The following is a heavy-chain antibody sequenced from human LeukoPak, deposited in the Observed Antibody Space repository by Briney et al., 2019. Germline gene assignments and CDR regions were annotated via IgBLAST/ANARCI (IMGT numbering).Heavy chain of an antibody. V-gene: IGHV1-2*02. D-gene: IGHD3-10*01. CDR3: ARDSAVRGQFDP. CDR1: GYTFTVYY. CDR2: INPNSGGT. Sequence: ASVKVSFKASGYTFTVYYMHWVRQAPGQGLEWMGWINPNSGGTNYAQKFQGRVTMTRDTSISTAYMELSRLRSDDTAVYYCARDSAVRGQFDPWGQGTLVTVSS. J-gene: IGHJ5*02.